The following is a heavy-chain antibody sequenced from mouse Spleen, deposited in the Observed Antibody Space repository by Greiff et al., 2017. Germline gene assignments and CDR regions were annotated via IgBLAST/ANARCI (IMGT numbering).Heavy chain of an antibody. V-gene: IGHV14-4*01. Sequence: EVQVVESGAELVRPGASVKLSCTASGFNIKDDYMHWVKQRPEQGLEWIGWIDPENGDTEYASKFQGKATITADTSSNTAYLQLSSLTSEDTAVYYCTTSYYGSSYGHWGQGTTLTVSS. CDR1: GFNIKDDY. D-gene: IGHD1-1*01. CDR3: TTSYYGSSYGH. CDR2: IDPENGDT. J-gene: IGHJ2*01.